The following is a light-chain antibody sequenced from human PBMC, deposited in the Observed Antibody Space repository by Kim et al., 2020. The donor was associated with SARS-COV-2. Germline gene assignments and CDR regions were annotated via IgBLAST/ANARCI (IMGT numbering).Light chain of an antibody. CDR1: QSIRRSY. Sequence: EIVLTQSPGTLSLSPGERATLSCRASQSIRRSYLAWYQQKPGQTPRLLIYGASNRATDIPDRFSGSGSGTDFILTINRLEPEDFEVYYCQHYNGSPYTFGQGAMLVIK. V-gene: IGKV3-20*01. J-gene: IGKJ2*01. CDR2: GAS. CDR3: QHYNGSPYT.